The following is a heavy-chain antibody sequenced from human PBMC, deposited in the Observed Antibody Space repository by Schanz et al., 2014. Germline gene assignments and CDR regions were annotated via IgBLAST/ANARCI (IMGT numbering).Heavy chain of an antibody. V-gene: IGHV3-23*04. CDR2: LTGSGTTT. J-gene: IGHJ4*02. CDR3: AKAGSGWSTAGYYY. D-gene: IGHD6-19*01. CDR1: GLTFSDYY. Sequence: EVQLVESGGGLAQPGGSLRLSCAASGLTFSDYYMSWIRQAPGKGLEWVSALTGSGTTTYYADSVKGRFTISRDNSKNTLYLQMNSLRAEDTAVYYCAKAGSGWSTAGYYYWGQGTLVAVSS.